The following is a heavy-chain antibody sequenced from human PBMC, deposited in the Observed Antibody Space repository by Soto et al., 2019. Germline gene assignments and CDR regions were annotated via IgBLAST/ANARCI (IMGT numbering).Heavy chain of an antibody. Sequence: QLQLQESGPGLVKPSETLSLTCTVSGGSISSNSYYWGLIRQPPGMGLEWIGNIHYSGSTFYNPSLKSPVTITVDTSKNQFSLKLSSVPAADTAVYYSARVSDPCYFDYWGQGTLVTVSS. CDR1: GGSISSNSYY. J-gene: IGHJ4*02. CDR2: IHYSGST. V-gene: IGHV4-39*01. CDR3: ARVSDPCYFDY.